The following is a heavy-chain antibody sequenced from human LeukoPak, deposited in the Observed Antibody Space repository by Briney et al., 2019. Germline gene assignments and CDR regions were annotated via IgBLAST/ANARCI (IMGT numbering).Heavy chain of an antibody. CDR3: AGGGSVSRRKWFDP. CDR1: GGSISSYY. J-gene: IGHJ5*02. D-gene: IGHD5/OR15-5a*01. Sequence: SETLSLTCTVSGGSISSYYWSWIRQPPGRGLEWIGYIYYSGSTNYNPSLNSRVTISVDTSKNQFSLKLSSMTAADTAVYYCAGGGSVSRRKWFDPWGQGTLVTVSS. V-gene: IGHV4-59*01. CDR2: IYYSGST.